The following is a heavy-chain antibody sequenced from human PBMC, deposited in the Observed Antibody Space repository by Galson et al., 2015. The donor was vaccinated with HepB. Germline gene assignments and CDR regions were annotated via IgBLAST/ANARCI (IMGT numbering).Heavy chain of an antibody. CDR1: GFTVSSNY. CDR3: AKDGIMVSNNPYQLHF. Sequence: SLRLSCAASGFTVSSNYMSWVRQAPGKGLEWVSVIYSGGSTYYADSVKGRFTISRHNSKNTLYLQMNSLRPEDTAVYYCAKDGIMVSNNPYQLHFWGQGTLVSVSS. V-gene: IGHV3-53*01. D-gene: IGHD2-8*01. J-gene: IGHJ4*02. CDR2: IYSGGST.